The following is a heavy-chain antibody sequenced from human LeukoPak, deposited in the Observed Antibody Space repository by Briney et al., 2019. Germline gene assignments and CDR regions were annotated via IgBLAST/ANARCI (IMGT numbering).Heavy chain of an antibody. CDR3: VKGLDIVATITRTNDY. CDR2: ISSNGGST. Sequence: GGSLRLSCSASGFTFSSYAMHWVRQAPGKGLEYVSAISSNGGSTYYADSVKGRFTISRDNSKNTLYLQLSSLRAEDTAVYYCVKGLDIVATITRTNDYWGQGTLVTVSS. D-gene: IGHD5-12*01. V-gene: IGHV3-64D*06. CDR1: GFTFSSYA. J-gene: IGHJ4*02.